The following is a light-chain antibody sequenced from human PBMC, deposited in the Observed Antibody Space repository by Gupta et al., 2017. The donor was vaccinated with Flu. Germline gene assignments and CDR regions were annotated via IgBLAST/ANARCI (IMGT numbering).Light chain of an antibody. V-gene: IGKV3-20*01. CDR2: GAS. Sequence: EILLTQSPGTLSLSPGERATLSSRASQSITSNYLAWYQHRPGHAPKLLIYGASTRATGIPDRFAGSGSGTDFTLTITALEPEDFAIYYCQQYGASQRFGQGTKVEVK. J-gene: IGKJ1*01. CDR3: QQYGASQR. CDR1: QSITSNY.